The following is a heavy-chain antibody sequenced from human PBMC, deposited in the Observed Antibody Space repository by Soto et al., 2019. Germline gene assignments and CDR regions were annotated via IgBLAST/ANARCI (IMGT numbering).Heavy chain of an antibody. CDR2: IIPIFGTA. J-gene: IGHJ3*02. CDR3: AREAPYSSGWYNAFDI. Sequence: VASVKVSCKASGGTFSSYAISWVRQAPGQGLEWMGGIIPIFGTANYAQKFQGRVTITADESTSTAYMELSSLRSEDTAVYYCAREAPYSSGWYNAFDIWGKGTRVTVSS. CDR1: GGTFSSYA. D-gene: IGHD6-19*01. V-gene: IGHV1-69*13.